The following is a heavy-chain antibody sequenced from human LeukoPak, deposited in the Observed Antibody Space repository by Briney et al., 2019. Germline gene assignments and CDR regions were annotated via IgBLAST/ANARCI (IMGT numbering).Heavy chain of an antibody. Sequence: GGSLRLSCAASGFTFSSYSMNWVRQAPGKGLEWVSSISSSSSYIYYADSVKGRFTISRDNAKNSLYLQVNSLRAEDTAVYYCASDTYDYDSSGLDYWGQGTLVTVSS. CDR1: GFTFSSYS. D-gene: IGHD3-22*01. CDR2: ISSSSSYI. CDR3: ASDTYDYDSSGLDY. J-gene: IGHJ4*02. V-gene: IGHV3-21*01.